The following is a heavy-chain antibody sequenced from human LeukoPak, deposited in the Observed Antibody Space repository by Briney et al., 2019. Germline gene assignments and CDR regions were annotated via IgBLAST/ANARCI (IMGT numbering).Heavy chain of an antibody. CDR1: GYTFTGYY. Sequence: ASVTVSCKASGYTFTGYYMHWVRQAPGQGLEWMGWINPNSGGTNYAQKFQGRVTMTRDTSISTAYMELSRLRSDDTAVYYCATSRAPGIAAAGSGHWGQGTLVTVSS. CDR3: ATSRAPGIAAAGSGH. D-gene: IGHD6-13*01. J-gene: IGHJ4*02. CDR2: INPNSGGT. V-gene: IGHV1-2*02.